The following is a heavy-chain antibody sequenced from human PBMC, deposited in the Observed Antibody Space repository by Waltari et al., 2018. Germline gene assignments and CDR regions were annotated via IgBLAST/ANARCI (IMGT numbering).Heavy chain of an antibody. CDR3: ARVEYSYGPYCFDS. V-gene: IGHV3-74*01. CDR2: SSRNEHTT. J-gene: IGHJ4*02. Sequence: EVQLVESGGGLVQPGGSLRLSCEAYGLTFSRYWRHWVSQAPGKGLGWVSRSSRNEHTTTYADSVKGRFTISRDNAKTTLYLQMNSLRAEDTAVYYCARVEYSYGPYCFDSWGQGTPVTVSS. D-gene: IGHD5-18*01. CDR1: GLTFSRYW.